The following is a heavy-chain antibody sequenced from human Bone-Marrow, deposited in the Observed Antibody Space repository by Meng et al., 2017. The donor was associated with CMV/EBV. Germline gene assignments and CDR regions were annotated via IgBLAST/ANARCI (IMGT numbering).Heavy chain of an antibody. Sequence: ASVKVSFKVSGYTFTSYAMNWVRQAPGQGLEWMGWINTNTGNPTYAQGFTGRFVFSLDTSVSTAYLQICSLKAEDTAVYYCARDRAIAVAGYYYYYGMDVWGQGTTVTVSS. CDR3: ARDRAIAVAGYYYYYGMDV. D-gene: IGHD6-19*01. V-gene: IGHV7-4-1*01. CDR1: GYTFTSYA. CDR2: INTNTGNP. J-gene: IGHJ6*02.